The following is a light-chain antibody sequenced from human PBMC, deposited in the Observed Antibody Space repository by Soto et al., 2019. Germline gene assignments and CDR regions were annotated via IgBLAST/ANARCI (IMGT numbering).Light chain of an antibody. Sequence: QSVLTQPPSVSAAPGQKVTISCSGSSSNIGNNYVSWYQQLPGTAPKLLIYENNKRPSGIPDRFSGSKSGTSATLGITGLQTGDEADYYCGTWDSSRYAFGTGTKVTV. CDR1: SSNIGNNY. V-gene: IGLV1-51*02. CDR2: ENN. CDR3: GTWDSSRYA. J-gene: IGLJ1*01.